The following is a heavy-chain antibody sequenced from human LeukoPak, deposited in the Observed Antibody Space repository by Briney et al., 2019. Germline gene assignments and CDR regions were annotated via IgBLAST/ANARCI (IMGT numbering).Heavy chain of an antibody. CDR3: AKDLAYDSSGYYPPSFDY. CDR2: ISGGGGST. CDR1: GFTFSSYG. V-gene: IGHV3-23*01. J-gene: IGHJ4*02. Sequence: GGSLRLSCAASGFTFSSYGMHWVRQAPGKGLEWVSVISGGGGSTYYADSVKGRFTISRDNSKNTLYLQMNSLRAEDTAVYYCAKDLAYDSSGYYPPSFDYWGQGTLVTVSS. D-gene: IGHD3-22*01.